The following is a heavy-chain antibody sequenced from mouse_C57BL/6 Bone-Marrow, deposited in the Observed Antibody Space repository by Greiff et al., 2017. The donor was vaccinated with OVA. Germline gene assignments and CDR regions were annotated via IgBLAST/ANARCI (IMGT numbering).Heavy chain of an antibody. CDR2: ISNGGGST. J-gene: IGHJ1*03. CDR1: GFTFSDYY. V-gene: IGHV5-12*01. D-gene: IGHD2-5*01. CDR3: ARPGYSNYWYFDA. Sequence: EVKLMESGGGLVQPGGSLKLSCAASGFTFSDYYMYWVRQTPEKRLEWVAYISNGGGSTYYPDTVKGRFTISRDNAKNTLYLQMSRLKSEDTAMYYCARPGYSNYWYFDAWGTGTTVTVSS.